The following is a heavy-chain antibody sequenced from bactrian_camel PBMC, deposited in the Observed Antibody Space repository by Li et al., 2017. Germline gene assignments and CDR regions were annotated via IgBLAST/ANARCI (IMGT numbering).Heavy chain of an antibody. Sequence: VQLVESGGGLVQPGGSPRLSCAASGFTFSSYAMSWVRQAPGKGLEWVSGVDSSGSRTYYAESVRGRFTISRDNAKNTLYLQLSSLKTGDTAMYYCAKGSGGRTVVVGGSITTGVRGPRSPSP. J-gene: IGHJ4*01. CDR1: GFTFSSYA. D-gene: IGHD6*01. CDR3: AKGSGGRTVVVGGSITT. V-gene: IGHV3S31*01. CDR2: VDSSGSRT.